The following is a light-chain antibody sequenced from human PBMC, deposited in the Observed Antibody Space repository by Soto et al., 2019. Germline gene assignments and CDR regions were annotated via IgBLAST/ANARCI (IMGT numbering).Light chain of an antibody. Sequence: EILLAPSPRALALSPGERATLSCRASQTINSGLAWYQHKRGQAPRLLIYGVSVRAIGIPDRFGGSGSGADFTLTISRLEPEDFAVYFCQQYGGSPYTFGQGTKVDIK. V-gene: IGKV3-20*01. CDR3: QQYGGSPYT. J-gene: IGKJ2*01. CDR2: GVS. CDR1: QTINSG.